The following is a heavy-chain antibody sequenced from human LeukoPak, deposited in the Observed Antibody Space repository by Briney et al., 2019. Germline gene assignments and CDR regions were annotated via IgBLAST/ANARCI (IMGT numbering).Heavy chain of an antibody. D-gene: IGHD1-26*01. J-gene: IGHJ4*02. V-gene: IGHV3-30*03. Sequence: GGSLRLSCAASGFAFSSYDMHWVRQAPGKGLEWVAVISYDRSDKYYVDSVKGRFTISRDNSKNTLYLQMNSLKAEDAAVYYCARVLGGSYDNYFDYWGQGTLVTVSS. CDR1: GFAFSSYD. CDR3: ARVLGGSYDNYFDY. CDR2: ISYDRSDK.